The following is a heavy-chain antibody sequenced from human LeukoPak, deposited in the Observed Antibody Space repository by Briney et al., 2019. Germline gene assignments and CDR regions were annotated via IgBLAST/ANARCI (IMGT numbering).Heavy chain of an antibody. J-gene: IGHJ4*02. CDR1: GFTVSSNY. D-gene: IGHD3-22*01. V-gene: IGHV3-53*01. CDR2: IYSGGST. Sequence: GGSLRLSCAASGFTVSSNYMSWVRQAPGKGLEWVSVIYSGGSTYYADSVKGRFTISRDNPRNTLYLQMNSLRAEDTAVYFCAKRGVVIRVILVGFHKEAYYFDSWGQGALVTVSS. CDR3: AKRGVVIRVILVGFHKEAYYFDS.